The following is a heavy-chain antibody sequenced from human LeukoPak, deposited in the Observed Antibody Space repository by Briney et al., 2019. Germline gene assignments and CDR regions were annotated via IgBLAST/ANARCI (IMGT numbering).Heavy chain of an antibody. D-gene: IGHD1-26*01. CDR3: AREGGSFLRYFDS. CDR1: GFTFSIYW. J-gene: IGHJ4*02. V-gene: IGHV3-74*01. Sequence: GGSLRLSCAASGFTFSIYWMHWVRQAPGEGLVWVSRISSDESSTNYADSVKGRFTISGDNTKNTLYLQMNSLRAEDTAVYFCAREGGSFLRYFDSWGQGTLVTVSS. CDR2: ISSDESST.